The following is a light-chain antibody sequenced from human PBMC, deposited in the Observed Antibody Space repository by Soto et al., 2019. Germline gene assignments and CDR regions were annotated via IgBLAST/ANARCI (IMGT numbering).Light chain of an antibody. V-gene: IGLV2-14*01. Sequence: QSVLTQPASVSGSPGQSITISCTGTSRDVGGYNFVSWYQQHPGKAPKLMIYDVSNRPSGVSTRFSGSKSGNTASLIISGLQAEDEADYYCSSYTSSNTLVFGGGTKLTVL. J-gene: IGLJ2*01. CDR3: SSYTSSNTLV. CDR1: SRDVGGYNF. CDR2: DVS.